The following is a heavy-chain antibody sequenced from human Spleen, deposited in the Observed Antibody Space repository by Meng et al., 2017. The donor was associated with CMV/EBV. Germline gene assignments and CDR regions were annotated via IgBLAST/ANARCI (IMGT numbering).Heavy chain of an antibody. D-gene: IGHD2-15*01. J-gene: IGHJ4*02. Sequence: CTVSGGSVSSGSYYWSWIRQPSGKGLECIGYVYYSGSTNYNPSLESRVTISADTSTNQFSLKLSSVTAADTAVYYCARVGCSGGSCYADNWGRGTLVTVSS. V-gene: IGHV4-61*10. CDR2: VYYSGST. CDR1: GGSVSSGSYY. CDR3: ARVGCSGGSCYADN.